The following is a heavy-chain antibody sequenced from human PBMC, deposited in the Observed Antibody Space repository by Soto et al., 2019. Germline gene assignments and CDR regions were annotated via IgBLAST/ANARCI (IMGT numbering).Heavy chain of an antibody. CDR2: IKSKTDGGTT. V-gene: IGHV3-15*01. CDR3: TTDRSSSSWYFEKAAFDI. J-gene: IGHJ3*02. D-gene: IGHD6-13*01. CDR1: GFTFSNAW. Sequence: PGGSLRLSCAASGFTFSNAWMSWVRQAPGKGLEWVGRIKSKTDGGTTDYAAPVKGRFTISRDDSKNTLYLQMNSLKTEDTAVYYCTTDRSSSSWYFEKAAFDIWGQGTMVT.